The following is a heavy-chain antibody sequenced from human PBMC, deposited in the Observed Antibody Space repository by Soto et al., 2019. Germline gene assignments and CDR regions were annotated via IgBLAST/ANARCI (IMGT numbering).Heavy chain of an antibody. D-gene: IGHD6-19*01. CDR1: GFTFSSYS. J-gene: IGHJ3*02. V-gene: IGHV3-21*01. Sequence: EVQLVESGGGLVKPGGSLRLSCAASGFTFSSYSMNWVRQAPGKGLEWVSSISSSSSYIYYADSVKGRFTISRDNAKNSLYLQMNSLRAEDTAVYYCARVSANSSGWYKAFDIWGQGTMVTVSS. CDR2: ISSSSSYI. CDR3: ARVSANSSGWYKAFDI.